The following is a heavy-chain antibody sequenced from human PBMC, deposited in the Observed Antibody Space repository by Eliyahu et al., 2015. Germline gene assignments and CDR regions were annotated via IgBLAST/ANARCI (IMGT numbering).Heavy chain of an antibody. CDR2: INSDGSIT. Sequence: EVQLVESGGGLVQPGGSLRLSCAASGFPFSNYWMHWVRQGPGKGLEWVSRINSDGSITAYADSVKGGFTISRDNAKNTLYLQMNSLRVEDMAVYYCARGAGTNYFDYWGQGTLVTVSS. V-gene: IGHV3-74*01. D-gene: IGHD6-19*01. J-gene: IGHJ4*02. CDR1: GFPFSNYW. CDR3: ARGAGTNYFDY.